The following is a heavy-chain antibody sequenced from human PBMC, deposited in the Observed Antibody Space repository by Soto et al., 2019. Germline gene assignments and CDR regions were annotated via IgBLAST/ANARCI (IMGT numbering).Heavy chain of an antibody. Sequence: QVQLVQSGAEVKKPGSSVKVSCEASGGTVSAYTINWVRQALGQGLEWMGRIISILDIPNYAQKFQGRLTIIADTSTSTTYMELRNLRSEDTATYYCARENGTSSLDYWGQGTLVTVSS. CDR2: IISILDIP. CDR3: ARENGTSSLDY. J-gene: IGHJ4*02. CDR1: GGTVSAYT. D-gene: IGHD6-6*01. V-gene: IGHV1-69*02.